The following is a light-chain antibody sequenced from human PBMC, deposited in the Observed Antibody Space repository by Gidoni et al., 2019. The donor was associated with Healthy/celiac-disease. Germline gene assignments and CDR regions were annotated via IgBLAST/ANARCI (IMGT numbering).Light chain of an antibody. CDR3: LQDYNYPRT. CDR2: AAS. Sequence: AIQMTHSPSSLSASVGDRVTITCRARQGIRNDLGWDQHKPGKAPKPLIYAASSLQSGVPSRFRGRGSGTDFTLTISSLQPEDFATYYCLQDYNYPRTFGQGTKVEIK. J-gene: IGKJ1*01. V-gene: IGKV1-6*01. CDR1: QGIRND.